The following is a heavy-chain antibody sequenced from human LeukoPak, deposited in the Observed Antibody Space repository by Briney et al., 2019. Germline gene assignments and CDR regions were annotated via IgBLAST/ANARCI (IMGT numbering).Heavy chain of an antibody. CDR2: ISGSGGST. J-gene: IGHJ4*02. D-gene: IGHD3-10*01. Sequence: GGSLRLSCAASGFTFSSYAMSWVRQAPGKGLEWVSAISGSGGSTYYADSVKGRFTISRDNSKNTRYLQMNSLRAEDTAVYYCAKDFYYGSGSYQFDYWGQGTLVTVSS. V-gene: IGHV3-23*01. CDR3: AKDFYYGSGSYQFDY. CDR1: GFTFSSYA.